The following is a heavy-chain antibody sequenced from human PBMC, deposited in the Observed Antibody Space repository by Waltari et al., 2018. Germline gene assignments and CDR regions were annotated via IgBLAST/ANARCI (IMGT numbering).Heavy chain of an antibody. V-gene: IGHV4-39*07. D-gene: IGHD3-3*01. CDR3: ARHDDGDYYDFWSGYYGFDY. Sequence: QLQLQESVPGLVKPSETLSLTFTVSGRSITSSSYYWGWIRQPPGNGREWIGSIYYSGSTYYTPSLNSRVTISVDTSKNQFSLKLSSVTAADTAVYYCARHDDGDYYDFWSGYYGFDYWGQGTLVTVSS. CDR2: IYYSGST. CDR1: GRSITSSSYY. J-gene: IGHJ4*02.